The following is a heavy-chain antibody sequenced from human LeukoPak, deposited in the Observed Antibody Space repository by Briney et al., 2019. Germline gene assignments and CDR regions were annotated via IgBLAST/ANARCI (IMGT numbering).Heavy chain of an antibody. CDR3: AREDDSSGYFDY. CDR1: GGSISSGGYS. CDR2: IYHSGST. V-gene: IGHV4-30-2*01. Sequence: SQTLSLTCAVSGGSISSGGYSWSWIRQPPGKGLEWIGYIYHSGSTYYNPSLKSRVTISVDTSKNQFSLKLSSVTAADTAVYYCAREDDSSGYFDYWGQGTLVTVSS. J-gene: IGHJ4*02. D-gene: IGHD3-22*01.